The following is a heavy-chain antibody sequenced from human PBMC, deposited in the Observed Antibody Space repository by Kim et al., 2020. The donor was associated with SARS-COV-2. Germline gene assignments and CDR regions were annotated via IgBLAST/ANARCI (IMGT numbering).Heavy chain of an antibody. CDR2: ISLDGGNA. Sequence: GGSLRLSCAASGFTFDHFAMHWVRQVPGKSPEWVSLISLDGGNAYYADSVKGRFTISRDNRRDSVYLQMNSLRHEDTAFYYCAKDASADIMARYFDSWGQGTPGSLSA. V-gene: IGHV3-43*02. J-gene: IGHJ4*02. CDR1: GFTFDHFA. CDR3: AKDASADIMARYFDS.